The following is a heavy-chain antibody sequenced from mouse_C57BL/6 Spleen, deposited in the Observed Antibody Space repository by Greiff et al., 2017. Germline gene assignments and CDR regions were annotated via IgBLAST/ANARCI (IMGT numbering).Heavy chain of an antibody. Sequence: EVKLVESGGGLVQPKGSLKLSCAASGFSFNTYAMNWVRQAPGKGLEWVARIRSKSNNYATYYADSVKDRFTISRDDSESMLYLQMNNLKTEDTAMYYCVRHDWDGDYFDYWGQGTTLTVSS. CDR1: GFSFNTYA. V-gene: IGHV10-1*01. J-gene: IGHJ2*01. CDR3: VRHDWDGDYFDY. D-gene: IGHD4-1*01. CDR2: IRSKSNNYAT.